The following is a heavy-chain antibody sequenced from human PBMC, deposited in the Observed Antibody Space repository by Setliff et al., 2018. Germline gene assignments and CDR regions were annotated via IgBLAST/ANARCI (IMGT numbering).Heavy chain of an antibody. CDR2: MNHNSGNT. Sequence: GASVKVSCKASGYTFTSYDINWVRQATGQRLEWMGWMNHNSGNTGYAQKFQGRVTMTRNTSISTAYRELSSLRSEDTAGDYCAREGVDSRSSTDYRYEMDVWGKGTTVTVSS. V-gene: IGHV1-8*02. CDR1: GYTFTSYD. CDR3: AREGVDSRSSTDYRYEMDV. D-gene: IGHD6-6*01. J-gene: IGHJ6*04.